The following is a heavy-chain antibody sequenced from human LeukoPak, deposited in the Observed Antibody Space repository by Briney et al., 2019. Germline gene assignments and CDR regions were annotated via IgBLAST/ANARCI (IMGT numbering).Heavy chain of an antibody. CDR1: GFTFSSYS. CDR2: ISSSSSTI. Sequence: GGSLRLSCAASGFTFSSYSMSWVRQAPGKGLEWVSYISSSSSTIYYADSVKGRFTISRDNAKNSLYLQMNSLRDEDTAVYYCAREFDYYGSGSYLYWGQGTLVTVSS. V-gene: IGHV3-48*02. D-gene: IGHD3-10*01. CDR3: AREFDYYGSGSYLY. J-gene: IGHJ4*02.